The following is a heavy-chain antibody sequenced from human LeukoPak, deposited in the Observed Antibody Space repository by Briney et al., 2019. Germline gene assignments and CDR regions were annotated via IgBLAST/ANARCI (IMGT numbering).Heavy chain of an antibody. J-gene: IGHJ4*02. CDR3: AKKWGVGTTTLDYFDY. CDR2: ISYDGSNE. D-gene: IGHD1-26*01. CDR1: GFTFSTYG. V-gene: IGHV3-30*18. Sequence: GGSLRLSCAASGFTFSTYGMHWVRQAPGKGLEWVAVISYDGSNEYYADSVKGRFTISRDNSKNTLYLQMNSLTDEDTAVYYCAKKWGVGTTTLDYFDYWGQGTLVTVSS.